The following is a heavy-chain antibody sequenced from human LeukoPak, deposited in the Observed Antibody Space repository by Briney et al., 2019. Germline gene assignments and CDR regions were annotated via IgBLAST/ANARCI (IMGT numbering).Heavy chain of an antibody. CDR3: ARALYYYETSGYTFDS. J-gene: IGHJ4*02. D-gene: IGHD3-22*01. Sequence: SETLSLTCSVSNSSISSDYYWGWIRQSPGKALEWIGSIYHSGTTHYYPSLKNRVSMSIDTSRNQFSLQLNSVTAADTAVYYCARALYYYETSGYTFDSWGQGTLVTVSS. CDR2: IYHSGTT. CDR1: NSSISSDYY. V-gene: IGHV4-38-2*02.